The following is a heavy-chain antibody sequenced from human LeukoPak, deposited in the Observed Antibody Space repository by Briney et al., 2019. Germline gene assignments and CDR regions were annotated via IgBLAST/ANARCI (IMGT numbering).Heavy chain of an antibody. CDR2: ISPYNGNT. J-gene: IGHJ4*02. CDR1: GYTFTSYD. CDR3: ARGEAHSYDSSGYCDY. D-gene: IGHD3-22*01. V-gene: IGHV1-18*01. Sequence: ASVTVSCKASGYTFTSYDINWVRQAPRQGLEWMGWISPYNGNTNYAQKLQGRVAMTTDTSTSTAYMELRSLRSDDTAVYYCARGEAHSYDSSGYCDYWGQGTLVTVSS.